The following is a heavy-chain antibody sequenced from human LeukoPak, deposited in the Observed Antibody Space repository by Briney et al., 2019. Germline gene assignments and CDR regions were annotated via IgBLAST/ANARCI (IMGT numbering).Heavy chain of an antibody. CDR3: ARAVVVVPAATREYYYMDV. V-gene: IGHV4-4*07. J-gene: IGHJ6*03. CDR1: GGSISGYY. Sequence: PSETLSLTCTVSGGSISGYYWSWIRQPAGKGLEWIGRIYTSGSTNYNPSLKSRVTISVDKSKNQFSLKLSSVTAADTAVYYCARAVVVVPAATREYYYMDVWGKGTTVTVSS. CDR2: IYTSGST. D-gene: IGHD2-2*01.